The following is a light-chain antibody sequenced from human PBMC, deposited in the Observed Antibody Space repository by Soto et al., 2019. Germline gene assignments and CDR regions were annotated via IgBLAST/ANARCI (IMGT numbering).Light chain of an antibody. J-gene: IGKJ1*01. V-gene: IGKV1-27*01. CDR2: AAS. CDR3: QHYNSAPWT. CDR1: QGIRNY. Sequence: DIQMTQSPSSLSASVGDRVTITCRASQGIRNYLAWYQQKPGKVPKLLIYAASTLLSGVPSRFSGSGSGTDFTLTISSLQPEDVATYYCQHYNSAPWTFGQGTKVEIK.